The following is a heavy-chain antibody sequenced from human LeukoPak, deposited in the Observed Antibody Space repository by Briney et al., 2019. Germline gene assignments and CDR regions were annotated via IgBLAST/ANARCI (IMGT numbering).Heavy chain of an antibody. CDR2: IIPILGIA. CDR3: ARPNYGVNAFDI. Sequence: ASVKVSCKASGGTFSSYAISWVRQAPGQGLEWMGRIIPILGIANYAQKFQGRVTITADKSTSTAYMELSSLRPEDTAVYYCARPNYGVNAFDIWGQGTMVTVSS. D-gene: IGHD4-17*01. CDR1: GGTFSSYA. V-gene: IGHV1-69*04. J-gene: IGHJ3*02.